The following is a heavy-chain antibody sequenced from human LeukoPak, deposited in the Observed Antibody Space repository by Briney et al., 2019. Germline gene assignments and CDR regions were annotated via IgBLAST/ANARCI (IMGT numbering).Heavy chain of an antibody. CDR2: INPYNGNT. J-gene: IGHJ4*02. D-gene: IGHD6-6*01. CDR3: ARVTGSSISSRSLLY. CDR1: GYTFTSYG. Sequence: ASVKVSCKASGYTFTSYGISWVRQAPGQGLAWMGQINPYNGNTNYAQKLQGRATMTTDTSTSTAYMELRSLTSDDTAVYFCARVTGSSISSRSLLYWGQGTLVTVSS. V-gene: IGHV1-18*01.